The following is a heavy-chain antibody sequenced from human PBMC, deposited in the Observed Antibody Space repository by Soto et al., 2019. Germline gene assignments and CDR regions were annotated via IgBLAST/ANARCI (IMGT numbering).Heavy chain of an antibody. Sequence: QVQLVQSGAEVKKPRSSVKVSCKASGGTFSSYAISWVRQAPGQGLEWMGGITPIFGTANYEQKFQGRDPITADEYTRTAYMELSRPGSEDTAVYYCARGRTELRYRSYYYSVLDVWGQGTTVTVSS. CDR1: GGTFSSYA. CDR3: ARGRTELRYRSYYYSVLDV. CDR2: ITPIFGTA. V-gene: IGHV1-69*12. D-gene: IGHD3-9*01. J-gene: IGHJ6*02.